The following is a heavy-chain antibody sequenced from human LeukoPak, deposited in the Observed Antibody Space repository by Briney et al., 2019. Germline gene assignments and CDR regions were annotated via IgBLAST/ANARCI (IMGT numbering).Heavy chain of an antibody. J-gene: IGHJ3*02. Sequence: SETLSLTCTVSGGSIKTGGYSWTWIRQPAGKGLEWIGRIYISGNTDQNPSLKSRVTVSMDSSKNQFFLERKSVTAADTAVYYCTRGWSSAGVFDTWGQGTVVTVSS. D-gene: IGHD6-19*01. CDR2: IYISGNT. CDR3: TRGWSSAGVFDT. CDR1: GGSIKTGGYS. V-gene: IGHV4-61*02.